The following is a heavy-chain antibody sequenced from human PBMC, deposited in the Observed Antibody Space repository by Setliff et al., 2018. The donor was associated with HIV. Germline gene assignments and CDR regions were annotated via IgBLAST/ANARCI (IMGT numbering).Heavy chain of an antibody. CDR2: KYYSGST. Sequence: PSETLSLTCTVSGGSISSYYWSWIRQPPGKGLEWIGSKYYSGSTYYNPSLKSRVTISVDTSKNQFSLKLRFVTAADTAVYSCARRQSYYDILNGRAFDALDIWGQGTKVTVSS. V-gene: IGHV4-59*08. CDR1: GGSISSYY. J-gene: IGHJ3*02. CDR3: ARRQSYYDILNGRAFDALDI. D-gene: IGHD3-9*01.